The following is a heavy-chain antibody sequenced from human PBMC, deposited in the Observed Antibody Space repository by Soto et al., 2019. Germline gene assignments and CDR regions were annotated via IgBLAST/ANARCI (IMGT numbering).Heavy chain of an antibody. CDR1: GFTFNNYA. V-gene: IGHV3-23*01. CDR3: AKGSATQSSYYDY. J-gene: IGHJ4*01. Sequence: SLRLSCAASGFTFNNYAMSWVRQAPGKGLEWVSGISDSGGRTYYADAVKGRFTISRDNSKNTVYLQMNSLRVEDTAVYYCAKGSATQSSYYDYWGRGTLVTVSS. CDR2: ISDSGGRT. D-gene: IGHD1-26*01.